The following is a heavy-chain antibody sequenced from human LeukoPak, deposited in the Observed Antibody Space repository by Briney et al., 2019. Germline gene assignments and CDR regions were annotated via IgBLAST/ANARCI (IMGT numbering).Heavy chain of an antibody. CDR1: GYTFTSHD. J-gene: IGHJ3*02. Sequence: ASVKVSCKTSGYTFTSHDIHWVRQATGQDLEWLGWMSPNNGKAAYAQKFQGRITMTRNTAIRTAYMELNSLTSEDTAIYYCARIISAGLRAFDKWGQGTMVTVSS. V-gene: IGHV1-8*01. CDR2: MSPNNGKA. CDR3: ARIISAGLRAFDK. D-gene: IGHD3-10*01.